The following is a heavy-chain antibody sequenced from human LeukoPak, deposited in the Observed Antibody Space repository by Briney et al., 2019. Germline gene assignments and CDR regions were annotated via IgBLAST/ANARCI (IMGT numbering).Heavy chain of an antibody. D-gene: IGHD3-3*01. Sequence: GGSLRLSCAASGFTFTNYAMSWVRQAPGKGLEWVSVISGNGGNTYYADSVKGRFTISRDNSKNTLFLQMNSLRAGDTAVYHCTKDPSFWSGFYDYWGQGTLVTVSS. V-gene: IGHV3-23*01. CDR2: ISGNGGNT. CDR3: TKDPSFWSGFYDY. CDR1: GFTFTNYA. J-gene: IGHJ4*02.